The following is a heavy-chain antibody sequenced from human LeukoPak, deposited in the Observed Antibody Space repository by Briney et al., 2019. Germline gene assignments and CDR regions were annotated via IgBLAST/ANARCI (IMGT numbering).Heavy chain of an antibody. V-gene: IGHV3-53*01. Sequence: PGGSLRLSCAASGLTVSSNYMSWVRQAPGKGLEWVSVIYSGGSTYYADSVKGRFTISRDNSKNTLYLQMNSLRAEDTAVYYCARGPRYSPKPDYWGQGTLVTVSS. J-gene: IGHJ4*02. D-gene: IGHD1-1*01. CDR3: ARGPRYSPKPDY. CDR1: GLTVSSNY. CDR2: IYSGGST.